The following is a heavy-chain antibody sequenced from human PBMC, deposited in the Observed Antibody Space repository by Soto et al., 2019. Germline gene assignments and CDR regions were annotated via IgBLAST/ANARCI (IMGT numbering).Heavy chain of an antibody. CDR3: ARVVSPIIVVVPAAMQSGCFDP. CDR2: ISSSGSTI. V-gene: IGHV3-11*01. CDR1: GFTFSDYY. J-gene: IGHJ5*02. Sequence: GGSLRLSCAASGFTFSDYYMSWIRQAPGKGLEWVSYISSSGSTIYYADSVKGRFTISRDNAKNSLYLQMNSLRAEDTAVYYCARVVSPIIVVVPAAMQSGCFDPWGQGTLVTVSS. D-gene: IGHD2-2*01.